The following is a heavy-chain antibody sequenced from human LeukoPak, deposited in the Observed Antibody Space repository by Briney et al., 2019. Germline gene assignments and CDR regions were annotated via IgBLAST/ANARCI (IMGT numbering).Heavy chain of an antibody. CDR1: GYTFTGYY. Sequence: ASVKVSCKASGYTFTGYYMHWVRQAPGQGLEGMGWINPNSGGTNYAQKFQGRVTMTRDTSISTAYMELSRLRSDDTAVYYCARDRLFWSDPYRGYYYYMDVWGKGTTVTVSS. CDR2: INPNSGGT. CDR3: ARDRLFWSDPYRGYYYYMDV. J-gene: IGHJ6*03. D-gene: IGHD3-3*01. V-gene: IGHV1-2*02.